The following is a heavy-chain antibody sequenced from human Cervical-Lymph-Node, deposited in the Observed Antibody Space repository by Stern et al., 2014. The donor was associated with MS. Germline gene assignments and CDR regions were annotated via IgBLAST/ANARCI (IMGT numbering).Heavy chain of an antibody. D-gene: IGHD5-24*01. CDR3: AKHRAGYKTDNDY. J-gene: IGHJ4*02. CDR1: GFTFINYA. V-gene: IGHV3-23*04. CDR2: ISGGGGST. Sequence: EVQLVESGGGLVQPGGSLRLSCTASGFTFINYAMSWVRQPPGKGLEWVSVISGGGGSTFYADSVKGRFTISGDNSKSTLYLEMNSLRAEDTAVYYCAKHRAGYKTDNDYWGQGTLVTVSS.